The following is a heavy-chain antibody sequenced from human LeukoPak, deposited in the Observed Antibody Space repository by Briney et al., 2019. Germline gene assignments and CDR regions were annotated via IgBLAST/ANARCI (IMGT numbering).Heavy chain of an antibody. CDR3: ARDQSDDTYYYDSSGYYYDY. D-gene: IGHD3-22*01. CDR1: GFTFSSYG. J-gene: IGHJ4*02. CDR2: ISTSSYI. Sequence: GGSLRLSCAASGFTFSSYGMNWVRQAPGKGLEWVASISTSSYIYYAEPVKGRVTIPRDNAKNSLYLQMSSLRAEDTAVYYCARDQSDDTYYYDSSGYYYDYWGQGTLVTVSS. V-gene: IGHV3-21*01.